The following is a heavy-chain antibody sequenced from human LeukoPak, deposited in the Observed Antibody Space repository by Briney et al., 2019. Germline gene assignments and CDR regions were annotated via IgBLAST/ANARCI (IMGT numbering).Heavy chain of an antibody. D-gene: IGHD3-16*01. J-gene: IGHJ4*02. CDR1: GGSFSGYY. CDR3: ARRGGRQPYYFDY. V-gene: IGHV4-34*01. Sequence: PSETLSLTCAVYGGSFSGYYWSWIRQPPGKGLEWIGEINHSGSTNYNPSLKSRVTISVDTSKNQFSLKLSSVTAADTAVYYCARRGGRQPYYFDYWGQGTLVTVSS. CDR2: INHSGST.